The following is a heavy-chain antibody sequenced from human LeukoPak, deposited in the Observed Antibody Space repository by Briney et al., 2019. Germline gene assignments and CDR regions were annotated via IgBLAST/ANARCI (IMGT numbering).Heavy chain of an antibody. CDR3: ARAKGRGYSYGFDY. CDR2: IIPIFGTA. CDR1: GGTFSSYA. J-gene: IGHJ4*02. D-gene: IGHD5-18*01. Sequence: SVTVSCTASGGTFSSYAISWVRQAPGQGLEWMGGIIPIFGTANYAQKFQGRVTITADESTSTAYMELSSLRSEDTAVYYCARAKGRGYSYGFDYWGQGTLVTASS. V-gene: IGHV1-69*13.